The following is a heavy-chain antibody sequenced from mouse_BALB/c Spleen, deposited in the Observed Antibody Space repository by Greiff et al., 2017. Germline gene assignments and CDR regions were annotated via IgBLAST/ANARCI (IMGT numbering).Heavy chain of an antibody. CDR2: IDPSDSYT. CDR1: GYTFTSYW. D-gene: IGHD2-2*01. J-gene: IGHJ3*01. V-gene: IGHV1-69*02. Sequence: VQLQQPGAELVKPGASVKLSCKASGYTFTSYWMHWVKQRPGQGLEWIGEIDPSDSYTNYNQKFKGKATLTVDKSSSTAYMQLSSLTSEDSAVYYCARWLPPAWFAYWGQGTLVTVSA. CDR3: ARWLPPAWFAY.